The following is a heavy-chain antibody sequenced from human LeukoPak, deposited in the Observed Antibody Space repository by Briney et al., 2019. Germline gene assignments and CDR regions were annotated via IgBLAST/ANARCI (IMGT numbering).Heavy chain of an antibody. J-gene: IGHJ3*02. CDR3: ARESDAFDI. V-gene: IGHV3-30-3*01. Sequence: GGSLRLSCAASGFTFSSYAMHWVRQAPGKGLEWVAVISYDGSNKYYADSVKGRLTISRDNSKNTLYLQMNSLRAEDTAVYYCARESDAFDIWGQGTMVTVSS. CDR2: ISYDGSNK. CDR1: GFTFSSYA.